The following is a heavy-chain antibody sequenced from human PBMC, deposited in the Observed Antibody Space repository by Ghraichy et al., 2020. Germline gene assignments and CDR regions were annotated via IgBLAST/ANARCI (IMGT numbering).Heavy chain of an antibody. Sequence: ESLNISCAVYGGSFSGYYWSWIRQPPGKGLEWIGEINHSGSTNYNPSLKSRVTISVDTSKNQFSLKLSSVTAADTAVYYCARGAPRYCSGGSCYWGYWGQGTLVTVSS. D-gene: IGHD2-15*01. CDR3: ARGAPRYCSGGSCYWGY. J-gene: IGHJ4*02. V-gene: IGHV4-34*01. CDR1: GGSFSGYY. CDR2: INHSGST.